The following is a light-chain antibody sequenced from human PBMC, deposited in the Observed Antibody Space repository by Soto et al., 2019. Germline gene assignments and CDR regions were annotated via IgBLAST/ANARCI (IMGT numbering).Light chain of an antibody. CDR3: CSYAGSSTSVI. V-gene: IGLV2-23*02. CDR1: NNDIGTYNR. Sequence: QSALTQPASVSGSPGQSITISCTGTNNDIGTYNRVSWYQEHPDKAPKLMISEVYERPSGVSDRFSGSKSGNTASLTISGLQAEDEADYYCCSYAGSSTSVIFGGGTKVTVL. J-gene: IGLJ2*01. CDR2: EVY.